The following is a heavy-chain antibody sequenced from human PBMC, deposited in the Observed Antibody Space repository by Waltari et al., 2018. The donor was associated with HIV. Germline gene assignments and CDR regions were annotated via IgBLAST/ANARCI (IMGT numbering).Heavy chain of an antibody. CDR3: ARLPAGPYESGGASSNYFDY. D-gene: IGHD3-22*01. Sequence: EVQPVQSGTELKKPGESLQICCQSSGYCFTSSCICWVRQMPGKGLEWMGIIYPGDSDTRYSPSFQGHVTISADKSINTAYLQWTSLKASDTAIYYCARLPAGPYESGGASSNYFDYWGRGTLVTVSS. CDR1: GYCFTSSC. V-gene: IGHV5-51*03. J-gene: IGHJ4*02. CDR2: IYPGDSDT.